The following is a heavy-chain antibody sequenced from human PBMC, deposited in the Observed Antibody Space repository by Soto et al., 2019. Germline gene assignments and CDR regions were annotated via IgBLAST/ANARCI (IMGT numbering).Heavy chain of an antibody. CDR3: ARDGAGLADDLDC. D-gene: IGHD1-1*01. CDR2: INVANGNT. J-gene: IGHJ4*02. CDR1: GYIFRSYH. Sequence: QVQLVQSGAEVKKPGASVKVSCEASGYIFRSYHMHWVRQAPGQSLEWMGMINVANGNTKYPQKFQGRVTIARDPSASAAYMELGSLTSEDTAVYYCARDGAGLADDLDCWGQGTLVTVSS. V-gene: IGHV1-3*01.